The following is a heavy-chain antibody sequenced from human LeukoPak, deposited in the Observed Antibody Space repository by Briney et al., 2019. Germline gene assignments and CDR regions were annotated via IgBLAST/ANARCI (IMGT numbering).Heavy chain of an antibody. CDR3: ARSPEDCSSTSCSITALDY. Sequence: SETLSLTCAVYGGSFSGYYWSWIRQPPGKGLEWIGEISHSGSTNYNPSLKSRVTISVDTSKNQFSLKLSSVTAADTAVYYCARSPEDCSSTSCSITALDYWGQGTLVTVSS. V-gene: IGHV4-34*01. CDR2: ISHSGST. J-gene: IGHJ4*02. D-gene: IGHD2-2*01. CDR1: GGSFSGYY.